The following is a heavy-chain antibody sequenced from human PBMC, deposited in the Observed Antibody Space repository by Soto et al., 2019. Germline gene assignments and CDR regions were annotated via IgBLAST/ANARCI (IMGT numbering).Heavy chain of an antibody. D-gene: IGHD3-10*01. V-gene: IGHV3-7*01. J-gene: IGHJ3*02. CDR2: IKQDGSET. Sequence: EVQLVESGGGLVQPGGSLRLSCAASGFTFSSYWMSWVRQAPGKGLEWVANIKQDGSETYYVDSVKGRFTISRDNAKNSLYLQMNSLRAEDTAVYYCAGVWFGELNPGAFDIWGQGTMVTVSS. CDR3: AGVWFGELNPGAFDI. CDR1: GFTFSSYW.